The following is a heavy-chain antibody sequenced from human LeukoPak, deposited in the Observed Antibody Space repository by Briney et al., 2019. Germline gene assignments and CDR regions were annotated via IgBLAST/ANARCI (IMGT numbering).Heavy chain of an antibody. CDR3: ARDRWYCSSTSCYNWFDP. Sequence: SETLSLTCTVSGGSISSYYWSWIRQPPGKGLEWIGYIYYSGSTNYNPSLKSRVTISVDTSKNQFSLKLSSVTAADTAVYYCARDRWYCSSTSCYNWFDPWGPGTLVTVSS. CDR1: GGSISSYY. J-gene: IGHJ5*02. D-gene: IGHD2-2*01. V-gene: IGHV4-59*01. CDR2: IYYSGST.